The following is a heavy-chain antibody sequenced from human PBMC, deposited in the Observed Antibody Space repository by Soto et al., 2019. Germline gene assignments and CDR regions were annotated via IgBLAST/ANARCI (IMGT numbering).Heavy chain of an antibody. J-gene: IGHJ4*02. CDR1: GGSISSSTYY. V-gene: IGHV4-39*01. D-gene: IGHD1-1*01. Sequence: SETLSLTCTVSGGSISSSTYYWGWMRQPPGKGLEWIASFFIGGNTYYNPSLKSRVTISVDTSKNQFSLKLSSVTAADTAVYYCASKPSDWNTWMIYWGPGTLVTVSS. CDR2: FFIGGNT. CDR3: ASKPSDWNTWMIY.